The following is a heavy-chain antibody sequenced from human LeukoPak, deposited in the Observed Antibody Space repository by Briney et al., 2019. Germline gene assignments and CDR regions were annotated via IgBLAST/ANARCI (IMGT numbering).Heavy chain of an antibody. J-gene: IGHJ6*02. CDR2: ISYDGSNK. CDR1: GFTFSSYA. CDR3: ARDRQRYCSGGSCYSGDYYYYGMDV. Sequence: GGSLRLSCAASGFTFSSYAMHWDRQAPGKGLEWVAVISYDGSNKYYAESVKGRFTISRDNSKNTLYLQMNSLRAEDTAVYYCARDRQRYCSGGSCYSGDYYYYGMDVWGQGTTVTVSS. D-gene: IGHD2-15*01. V-gene: IGHV3-30*04.